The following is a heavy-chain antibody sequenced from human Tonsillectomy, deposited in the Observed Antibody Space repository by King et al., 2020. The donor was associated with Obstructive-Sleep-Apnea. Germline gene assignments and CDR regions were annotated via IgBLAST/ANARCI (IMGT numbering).Heavy chain of an antibody. Sequence: QVQLQESGPGLVKPSETLSLTCTVSVGSIISYYWSWIRQPPGKGLEWIGYIYYSGSTKYNPSLKNRVTISVDTSKNQFSLKLSSVTAADTAVYYCARHTTDYDVLTGYSYHFDSWGQGTLVTVSS. CDR1: VGSIISYY. V-gene: IGHV4-59*08. CDR2: IYYSGST. D-gene: IGHD3-9*01. CDR3: ARHTTDYDVLTGYSYHFDS. J-gene: IGHJ4*02.